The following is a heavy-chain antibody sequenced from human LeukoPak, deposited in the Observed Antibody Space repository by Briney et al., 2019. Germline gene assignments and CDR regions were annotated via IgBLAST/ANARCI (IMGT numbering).Heavy chain of an antibody. CDR2: INHSGST. Sequence: SSETLSLTCAVYGGSFSGYYWSWIRQPPGKGLEWIGEINHSGSTNYNPSLKSRVTISVDTSKNQFSLKLSSVTAADTAVYYCASIGRREVNWFDPWGQGTLVTVSS. CDR3: ASIGRREVNWFDP. J-gene: IGHJ5*02. V-gene: IGHV4-34*01. D-gene: IGHD1-1*01. CDR1: GGSFSGYY.